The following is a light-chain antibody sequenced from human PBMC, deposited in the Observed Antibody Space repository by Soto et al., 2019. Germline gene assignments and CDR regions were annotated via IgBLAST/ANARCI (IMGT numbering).Light chain of an antibody. J-gene: IGKJ1*01. CDR2: GAS. Sequence: EIVLTQSPGTLSLSPGERATLSCRASQSVSSSYLAWYHQKPGQAPRLLLYGASARATGVPARFRGSGSGTQFTLTISSLQSEDFAVYYCQQYNNWRQTFGQGTKVDIK. CDR3: QQYNNWRQT. V-gene: IGKV3-15*01. CDR1: QSVSSSY.